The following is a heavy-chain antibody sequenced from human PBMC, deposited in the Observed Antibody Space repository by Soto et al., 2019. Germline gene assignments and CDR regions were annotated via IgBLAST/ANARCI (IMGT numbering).Heavy chain of an antibody. J-gene: IGHJ6*02. CDR3: ERSNYYDYYYYYGMDV. CDR2: IYHSGST. Sequence: SETLSLTCAVSGGSISSSNWWSWVRQPPGKGLEWIGEIYHSGSTNYNPSLKSRVTISVDKSKNQFSLKLSSVTAAETAVYYCERSNYYDYYYYYGMDVWGQGTTVTVSS. D-gene: IGHD3-10*01. CDR1: GGSISSSNW. V-gene: IGHV4-4*02.